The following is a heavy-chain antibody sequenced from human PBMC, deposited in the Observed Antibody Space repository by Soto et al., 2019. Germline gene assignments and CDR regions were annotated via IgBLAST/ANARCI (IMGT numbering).Heavy chain of an antibody. J-gene: IGHJ5*02. CDR3: ARMGIAAAGTSQGNWFDP. CDR1: GYSFSNYW. D-gene: IGHD6-13*01. V-gene: IGHV5-51*01. Sequence: PGESLKISFKGSGYSFSNYWIGWVRQMPGKGLEWMGIIYPGDSDTRYSPSFQGQVTISADKSISTAYLQWSSLKASDTAMYYCARMGIAAAGTSQGNWFDPWGQGTLVTVSS. CDR2: IYPGDSDT.